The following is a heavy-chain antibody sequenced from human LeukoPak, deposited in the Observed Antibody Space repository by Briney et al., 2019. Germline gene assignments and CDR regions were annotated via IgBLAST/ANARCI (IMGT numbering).Heavy chain of an antibody. V-gene: IGHV4-34*01. J-gene: IGHJ6*03. D-gene: IGHD2-2*01. Sequence: SETLSLTCAVYGGSFSGYYWSWIRQPPGKGLEWIGEINHSGSSNYNPSLKSRVTISVDTSKNQFSLKLSSVTAADTAVSYCARGTVVLPGAYYYYMDVWGKGTTVTVSS. CDR3: ARGTVVLPGAYYYYMDV. CDR1: GGSFSGYY. CDR2: INHSGSS.